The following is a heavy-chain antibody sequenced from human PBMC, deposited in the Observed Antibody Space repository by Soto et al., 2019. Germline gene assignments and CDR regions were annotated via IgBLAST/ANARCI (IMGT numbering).Heavy chain of an antibody. V-gene: IGHV4-59*01. CDR1: GGSISNFY. J-gene: IGHJ4*02. Sequence: ASETLSLTCTVSGGSISNFYWDWIRQPPGKGLEWIGNIHYNGNTKYNPSLKSRVSMSVDTSKNQFSLRLISVTAADTAKYFCAREGNLGRWLQPLDFWGQGTLVTVSS. CDR2: IHYNGNT. D-gene: IGHD5-12*01. CDR3: AREGNLGRWLQPLDF.